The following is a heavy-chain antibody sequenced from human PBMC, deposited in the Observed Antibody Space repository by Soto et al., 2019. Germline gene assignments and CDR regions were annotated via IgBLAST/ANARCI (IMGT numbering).Heavy chain of an antibody. V-gene: IGHV4-31*03. CDR2: IYYSGST. Sequence: QVQLQESGPGLVKPSQTLSLTCTVSGGSISSGGYYWSWIRQHPGKGLEWIGYIYYSGSTYYNPSLKSRVTISVDTSKNQFSLKLSSVTAADTAVYYCARTGGHYDFWSGYPSGYYYGMDVWGQGTTVTVSS. CDR3: ARTGGHYDFWSGYPSGYYYGMDV. D-gene: IGHD3-3*01. CDR1: GGSISSGGYY. J-gene: IGHJ6*02.